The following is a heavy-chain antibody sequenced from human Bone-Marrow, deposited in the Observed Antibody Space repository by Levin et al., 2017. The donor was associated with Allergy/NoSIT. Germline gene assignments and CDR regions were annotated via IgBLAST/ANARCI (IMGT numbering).Heavy chain of an antibody. CDR1: GFTFSSYG. CDR3: AKVRSEVVVAAANY. CDR2: ISGSGGNT. Sequence: GESLKISCAASGFTFSSYGMIWVRQAPGKGLEWVSGISGSGGNTYSAKSVKGRFTISRDNSNDTVYLQMNTLRAEDTAVYYCAKVRSEVVVAAANYWGQGTMVTVSS. D-gene: IGHD2-15*01. J-gene: IGHJ4*02. V-gene: IGHV3-23*01.